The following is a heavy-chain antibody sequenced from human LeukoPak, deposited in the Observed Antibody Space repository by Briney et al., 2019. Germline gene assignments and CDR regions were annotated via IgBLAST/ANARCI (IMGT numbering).Heavy chain of an antibody. CDR2: FDPEDGET. CDR1: GYTLSELS. V-gene: IGHV1-24*01. D-gene: IGHD2-2*01. J-gene: IGHJ3*02. Sequence: ASVKVSCKVSGYTLSELSMHWVRQAPGKGLEWMGGFDPEDGETIYAQKFQGRVTMTEDTSTDTAFMELSSLRSEDTAVYYCATAQGSGSTSCSPCAFDIWGQGTMVTV. CDR3: ATAQGSGSTSCSPCAFDI.